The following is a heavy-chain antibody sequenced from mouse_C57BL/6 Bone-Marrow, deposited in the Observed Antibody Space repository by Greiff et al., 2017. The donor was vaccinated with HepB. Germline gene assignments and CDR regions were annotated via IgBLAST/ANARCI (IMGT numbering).Heavy chain of an antibody. CDR2: ISDGGSYT. V-gene: IGHV5-4*01. CDR1: GFTFSSYA. CDR3: ARDDYSNYCGYFDY. D-gene: IGHD2-5*01. Sequence: EVKVVESGGGLVKPGGSLKLSCAASGFTFSSYAMSWVRQTPEKRLEWVATISDGGSYTYYPDNVKGRFTISRDNAKNNLYLQMSHLKSEDTAMYYCARDDYSNYCGYFDYWGQGTTLTVSS. J-gene: IGHJ2*01.